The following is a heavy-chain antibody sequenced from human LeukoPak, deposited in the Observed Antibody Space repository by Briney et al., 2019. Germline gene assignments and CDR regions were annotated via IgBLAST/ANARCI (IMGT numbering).Heavy chain of an antibody. V-gene: IGHV4-34*01. CDR3: ARRVRGSYYGMDV. CDR1: GGSFSGYY. J-gene: IGHJ6*02. Sequence: SETLSLTCAVYGGSFSGYYWSWIRQPPGKGLEWIGEINHSGSTNYNPSLKSRVTISVDTSKNQFSLKLSSVTAADTAVYYCARRVRGSYYGMDVWGQGTTVTVSS. D-gene: IGHD3-10*01. CDR2: INHSGST.